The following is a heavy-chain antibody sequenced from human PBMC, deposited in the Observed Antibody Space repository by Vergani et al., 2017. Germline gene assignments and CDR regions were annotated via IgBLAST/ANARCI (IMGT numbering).Heavy chain of an antibody. Sequence: QVQLQESGPGLVKPSQTLSLTCTVSGGSISSGGYYWSWIRQHPGKGLEWIGYIYYSGSTYYNPSLKSRVTISVDTSKNQFSLKLSSVTAADTAVYYCARSERYCSSTSCYSWGFDCWGQGTLVTVSS. V-gene: IGHV4-31*03. J-gene: IGHJ4*02. CDR1: GGSISSGGYY. CDR3: ARSERYCSSTSCYSWGFDC. CDR2: IYYSGST. D-gene: IGHD2-2*01.